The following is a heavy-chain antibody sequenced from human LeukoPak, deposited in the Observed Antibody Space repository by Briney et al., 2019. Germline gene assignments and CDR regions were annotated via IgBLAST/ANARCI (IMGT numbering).Heavy chain of an antibody. V-gene: IGHV1-8*01. CDR2: MNPNSGNT. CDR3: ARIWTGGY. Sequence: ASVKVSCKASGYTFTSYDINWVRQATGQGLEWMGWMNPNSGNTGYAQKFQGRVTMTMDMSTSTVYMELSSLRSEDTAVYYCARIWTGGYWGQGTLVTVSS. D-gene: IGHD3/OR15-3a*01. J-gene: IGHJ4*02. CDR1: GYTFTSYD.